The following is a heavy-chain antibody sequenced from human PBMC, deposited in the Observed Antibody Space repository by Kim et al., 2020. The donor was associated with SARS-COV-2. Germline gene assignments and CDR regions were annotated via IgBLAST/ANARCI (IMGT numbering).Heavy chain of an antibody. CDR3: TTDAITILSAFDI. D-gene: IGHD1-20*01. CDR2: IKSKTDGGTT. V-gene: IGHV3-15*01. Sequence: GGSLRLSCAASGFTFSNAWMSWVRQAPGKGLEWVGRIKSKTDGGTTDYAAPVKGRFTISRDDSKNTLYLQMNSLKTEDTAVYYCTTDAITILSAFDIWGQGTMVTVSS. J-gene: IGHJ3*02. CDR1: GFTFSNAW.